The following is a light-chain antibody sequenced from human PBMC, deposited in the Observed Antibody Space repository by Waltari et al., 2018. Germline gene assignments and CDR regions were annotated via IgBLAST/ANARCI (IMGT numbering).Light chain of an antibody. J-gene: IGLJ3*02. CDR3: SSYTTSSTWV. Sequence: QSALTQPASVSGSPGQSVTISCTGTSNDVGGYNHVFWYQHHPGKAPKRMIYEVNSRPSGVSYRFSGSKSGNTASLTISGLQAEDEADYYCSSYTTSSTWVFGGGTKLTVL. V-gene: IGLV2-14*01. CDR2: EVN. CDR1: SNDVGGYNH.